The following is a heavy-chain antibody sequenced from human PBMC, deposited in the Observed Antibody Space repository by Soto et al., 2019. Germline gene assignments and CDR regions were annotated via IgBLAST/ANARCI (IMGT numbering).Heavy chain of an antibody. CDR1: GFTFSSYS. V-gene: IGHV3-21*01. Sequence: EVQLVESGGGLVKPGGSLRLSCAASGFTFSSYSMNWVRQAPGKGLEWVSSISSSSSYIYYADSVKGRFTISRDNAKNSLYLQMNSLRAEDTAVYYFARDQPGYSYVYGLGYWGQGTLVTVSS. CDR3: ARDQPGYSYVYGLGY. D-gene: IGHD5-18*01. CDR2: ISSSSSYI. J-gene: IGHJ4*02.